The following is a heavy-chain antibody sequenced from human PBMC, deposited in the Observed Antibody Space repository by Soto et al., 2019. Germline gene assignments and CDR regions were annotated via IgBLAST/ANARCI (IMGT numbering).Heavy chain of an antibody. J-gene: IGHJ5*02. D-gene: IGHD2-2*01. Sequence: GGSLRLSCAASGFTVSSNYMSWVRQAPGKGLEWVSVIYSGGSTYYADSVKGRFTISRDNSKNTLYLQMNSLRAEDTAVYYCARQVVPAANNWFDPWGQGTLVTVSS. CDR1: GFTVSSNY. CDR2: IYSGGST. CDR3: ARQVVPAANNWFDP. V-gene: IGHV3-66*04.